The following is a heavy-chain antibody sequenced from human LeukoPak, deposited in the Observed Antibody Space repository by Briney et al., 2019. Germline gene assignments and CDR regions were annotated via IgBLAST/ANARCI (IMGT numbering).Heavy chain of an antibody. CDR1: GLTFSSHE. Sequence: QSGGSLRLSCAASGLTFSSHEMTWVRQAPGKGLEWISYISSSGSTIFYADSVKGRFTISRSNANNSLYLQMNSLRAEDTAVYYCASEGLLDSNAMDVWGQGTTVTVSS. J-gene: IGHJ6*02. V-gene: IGHV3-48*03. CDR3: ASEGLLDSNAMDV. CDR2: ISSSGSTI. D-gene: IGHD3-9*01.